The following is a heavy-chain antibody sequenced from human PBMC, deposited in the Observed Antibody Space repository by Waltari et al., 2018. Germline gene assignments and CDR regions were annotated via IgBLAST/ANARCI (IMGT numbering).Heavy chain of an antibody. J-gene: IGHJ4*02. Sequence: QVQLQESGPGLVKPSETLSLTCTVSGYSISSGSYWGWIRQPPGKGLEWIGSIYHSGSTYYNPSLKSRVTISVDTSKNQFSLKLSSVTAADTAVYYCTRGSSKGGDCYSGWGQGTLVTVSS. D-gene: IGHD2-21*01. CDR3: TRGSSKGGDCYSG. CDR1: GYSISSGSY. CDR2: IYHSGST. V-gene: IGHV4-38-2*02.